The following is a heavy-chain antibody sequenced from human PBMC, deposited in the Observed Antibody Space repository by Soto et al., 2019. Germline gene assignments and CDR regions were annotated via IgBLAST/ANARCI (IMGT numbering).Heavy chain of an antibody. J-gene: IGHJ4*02. D-gene: IGHD2-15*01. CDR3: ARDGGLQCSGGSCYFRPFDY. V-gene: IGHV3-11*01. CDR2: ISSSGSTI. CDR1: GFTFSDYY. Sequence: GSLRLSCAASGFTFSDYYMSWIRQAPGKGLEWVSYISSSGSTIYYADSVKGRFTISRDNAKNSLYLQMNSLRAEDTAVYYCARDGGLQCSGGSCYFRPFDYWGQGTLVTVSS.